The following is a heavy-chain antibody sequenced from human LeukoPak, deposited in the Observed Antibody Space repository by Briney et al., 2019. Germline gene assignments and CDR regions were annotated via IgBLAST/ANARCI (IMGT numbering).Heavy chain of an antibody. CDR2: INHSGST. J-gene: IGHJ4*02. CDR3: ARGSYYDILTGHIMGYYFDY. CDR1: GGSFSGYY. V-gene: IGHV4-34*01. D-gene: IGHD3-9*01. Sequence: SETLSLTCAVYGGSFSGYYWSWIRQPPGKGLEWIGEINHSGSTNYNPSLKSRVAISVDTSKNQFSLKLSSVTAADTAVYYCARGSYYDILTGHIMGYYFDYWGQGTLVTVSS.